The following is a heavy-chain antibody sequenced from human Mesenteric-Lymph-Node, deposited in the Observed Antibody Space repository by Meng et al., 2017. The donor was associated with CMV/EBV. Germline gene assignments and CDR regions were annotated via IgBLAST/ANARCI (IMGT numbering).Heavy chain of an antibody. CDR3: ARDSPDYYGDYNYYY. D-gene: IGHD4-17*01. Sequence: GESLKISCAASGFRFSDYYMTRIRQAPGKGLEWVAVISYDGSNKYYADSVKGRFTISRDNSKNTLYLQMNSLRAEDTAVYYCARDSPDYYGDYNYYYWGQGTLVTVSS. V-gene: IGHV3-30-3*01. CDR1: GFRFSDYY. CDR2: ISYDGSNK. J-gene: IGHJ4*02.